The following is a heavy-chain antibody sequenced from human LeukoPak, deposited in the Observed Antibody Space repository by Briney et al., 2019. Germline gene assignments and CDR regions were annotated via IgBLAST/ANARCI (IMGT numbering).Heavy chain of an antibody. Sequence: GGSLRLSCAPSRLTFSSHAISRVRQAPGKGLEWVSAISGSGGSTYYADSLKGRFTISRDNSKNTLYLQMNSLRAEDTAVYYCAKALWFVELFIDYWGQGTLVTVSS. D-gene: IGHD3-10*01. CDR1: RLTFSSHA. V-gene: IGHV3-23*01. CDR2: ISGSGGST. CDR3: AKALWFVELFIDY. J-gene: IGHJ4*02.